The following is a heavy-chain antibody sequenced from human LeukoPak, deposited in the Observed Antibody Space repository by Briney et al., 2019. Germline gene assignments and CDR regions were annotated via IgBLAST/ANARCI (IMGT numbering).Heavy chain of an antibody. CDR3: ARDRDTAMALNVFDY. CDR1: GFTFSSYA. D-gene: IGHD5-18*01. Sequence: GGSLRLSCAASGFTFSSYAMSWVRQAPGKGLEWVSSISSSSSYIYYADSVKGRFTISRDNAKNSLYLQMNSLRAEDTAVYYCARDRDTAMALNVFDYWGQGTLVTVSS. V-gene: IGHV3-21*01. CDR2: ISSSSSYI. J-gene: IGHJ4*02.